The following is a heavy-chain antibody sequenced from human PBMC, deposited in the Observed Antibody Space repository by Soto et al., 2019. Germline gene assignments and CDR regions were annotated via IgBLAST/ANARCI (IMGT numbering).Heavy chain of an antibody. CDR1: GGTFSSYA. D-gene: IGHD5-18*01. J-gene: IGHJ6*02. CDR2: IIPIFGTA. V-gene: IGHV1-69*06. Sequence: SVKVSCKASGGTFSSYAISWVRQAPGQGLEWMGGIIPIFGTANYAQKFQGRVTITADKSTSTAYMELSSLRSEDTAVYYCARRESGYSYGYAHYYYGMDVWGQGTTVTVSS. CDR3: ARRESGYSYGYAHYYYGMDV.